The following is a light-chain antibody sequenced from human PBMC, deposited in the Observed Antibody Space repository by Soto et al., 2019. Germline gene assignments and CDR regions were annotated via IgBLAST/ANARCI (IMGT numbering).Light chain of an antibody. V-gene: IGKV1-39*01. CDR1: QSISNS. J-gene: IGKJ2*01. Sequence: DVQMTQSPSSLSASVGDRVTITCRASQSISNSLNWYQQKPGKAPNLLIYAASRLQSGVPSRFSGSGSGTDFTLIISSLQPEDFATFYCQQSYSTSRTFGQGTKLEIK. CDR2: AAS. CDR3: QQSYSTSRT.